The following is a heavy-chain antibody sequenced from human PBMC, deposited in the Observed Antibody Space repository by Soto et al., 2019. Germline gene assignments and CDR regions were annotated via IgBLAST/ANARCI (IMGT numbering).Heavy chain of an antibody. D-gene: IGHD3-3*01. V-gene: IGHV3-11*01. Sequence: KPGGSLRLSCAASGFTFSDYYMSWIRQAPGKGLEWVSYISSSGSTIYYADSVKGRFTISRDNAKNSLYLQMNSLRAEDTAVYYCARGAKGFLEWSTPYYYYYGMDVWGQGTTVTVSS. CDR2: ISSSGSTI. J-gene: IGHJ6*02. CDR1: GFTFSDYY. CDR3: ARGAKGFLEWSTPYYYYYGMDV.